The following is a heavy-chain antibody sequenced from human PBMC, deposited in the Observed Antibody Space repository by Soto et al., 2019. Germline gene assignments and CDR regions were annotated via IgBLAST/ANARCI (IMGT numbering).Heavy chain of an antibody. V-gene: IGHV1-69*06. Sequence: AASVKVSCKASGGTFSSYAISWVRQAPGQGREWMGGIIPIFGTANYAQKFQGRVTITADKSTSTAYCELSSLRSEDTAVYYGAREGIEYSYVYFDYWGQGTLVTVSS. CDR3: AREGIEYSYVYFDY. CDR2: IIPIFGTA. CDR1: GGTFSSYA. J-gene: IGHJ4*02. D-gene: IGHD5-18*01.